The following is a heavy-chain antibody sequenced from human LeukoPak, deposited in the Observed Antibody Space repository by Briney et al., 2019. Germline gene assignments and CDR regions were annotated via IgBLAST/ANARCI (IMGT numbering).Heavy chain of an antibody. J-gene: IGHJ3*02. CDR3: ARHWWHGLDI. CDR1: GFTFTNYW. D-gene: IGHD2-8*02. Sequence: GGSLRLSCAASGFTFTNYWMTWVRQAPGKGLEWVANINQDGSGESYVDPVKGRFTISRDNAKNSVSLQMHGLRVEDTAVYYCARHWWHGLDIWGHGTLVTVSS. CDR2: INQDGSGE. V-gene: IGHV3-7*01.